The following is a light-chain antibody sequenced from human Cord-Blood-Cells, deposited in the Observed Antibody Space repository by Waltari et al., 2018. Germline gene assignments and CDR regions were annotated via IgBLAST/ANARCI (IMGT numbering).Light chain of an antibody. CDR1: QSVLYSSNNKNY. CDR2: WAS. Sequence: DIVMTKSPDSLAVSLGERATINCKSRQSVLYSSNNKNYLAWYQQKPGQPPKLLIYWASTRESGVPDRFSGSGSGTDFTLTISSLQAEDVAVYYCQQYYSTPPWTFGQGTKVEIK. CDR3: QQYYSTPPWT. V-gene: IGKV4-1*01. J-gene: IGKJ1*01.